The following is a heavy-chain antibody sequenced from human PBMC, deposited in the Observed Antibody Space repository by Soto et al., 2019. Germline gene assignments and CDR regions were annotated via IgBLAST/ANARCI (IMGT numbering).Heavy chain of an antibody. J-gene: IGHJ4*02. CDR2: IKRDESEK. Sequence: PGGSLRLSCAASGFTFSSYWMSWVRQAPGKGLQWVANIKRDESEKYYVDSVKGRFTISRDNAKNSLYLQMNSLRAEDTAVYFCARSGWVITPRSLFDYWGQGALVTVSS. D-gene: IGHD2-21*01. CDR1: GFTFSSYW. CDR3: ARSGWVITPRSLFDY. V-gene: IGHV3-7*05.